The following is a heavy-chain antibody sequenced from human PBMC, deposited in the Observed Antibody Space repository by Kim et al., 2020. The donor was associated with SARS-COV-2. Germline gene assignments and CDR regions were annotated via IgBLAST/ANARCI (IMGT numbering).Heavy chain of an antibody. CDR3: ARSPREGWRFGELLFFDI. CDR1: GGSISSSSYY. Sequence: SETLSLTCTVSGGSISSSSYYWGWIRQPPGKGLEWIGSIYYSGSTYYNPSLKSRVTISVDTSKNQFSLKLSSVTAADTAVYYCARSPREGWRFGELLFFDIWGQGTMVTVSS. V-gene: IGHV4-39*01. CDR2: IYYSGST. J-gene: IGHJ3*02. D-gene: IGHD3-10*01.